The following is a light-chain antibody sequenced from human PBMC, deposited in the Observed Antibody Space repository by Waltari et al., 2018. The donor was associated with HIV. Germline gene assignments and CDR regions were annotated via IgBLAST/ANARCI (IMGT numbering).Light chain of an antibody. CDR1: RSNIGAGFF. CDR2: SDI. J-gene: IGLJ2*01. V-gene: IGLV1-40*01. Sequence: QSALTQPPSVSGAPGQRVTISCTGNRSNIGAGFFVHWYQYLPGTAPKLLVYSDINRPSGVPDRCSGSKSGTSASLVITGLQAEDEADYYCQSYDSSLRASVFGGGTKLTVL. CDR3: QSYDSSLRASV.